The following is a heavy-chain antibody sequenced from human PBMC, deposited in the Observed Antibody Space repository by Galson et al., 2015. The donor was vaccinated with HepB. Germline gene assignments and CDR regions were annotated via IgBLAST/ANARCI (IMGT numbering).Heavy chain of an antibody. Sequence: SVKVSCKASGYTFTDYPMDWVRQAPGQGLEWMGWINTNTGNPTYAQGFTGRFVFSLDTSVSTAYLQISSLKAEDTAVYYCAREGIAAAGDYWGQGTLVTVSP. CDR1: GYTFTDYP. CDR2: INTNTGNP. CDR3: AREGIAAAGDY. D-gene: IGHD6-25*01. J-gene: IGHJ4*02. V-gene: IGHV7-4-1*02.